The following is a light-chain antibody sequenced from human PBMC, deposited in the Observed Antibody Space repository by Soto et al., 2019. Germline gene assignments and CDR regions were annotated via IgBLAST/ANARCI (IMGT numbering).Light chain of an antibody. Sequence: QSVLTQPPSASESPGQSVTISCTGVSGDVGGYTYVSWYQHSPGNAPKLLIYEVSKRPQGVPDRFTGSKSGNTAYLTVSELQADDEADYYCCSSGGRNGFVVFGGGTKVTVL. V-gene: IGLV2-8*01. CDR2: EVS. J-gene: IGLJ2*01. CDR1: SGDVGGYTY. CDR3: CSSGGRNGFVV.